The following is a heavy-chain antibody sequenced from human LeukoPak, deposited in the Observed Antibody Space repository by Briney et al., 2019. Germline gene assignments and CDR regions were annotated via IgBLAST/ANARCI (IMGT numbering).Heavy chain of an antibody. Sequence: GGSLRLSCAASGFTFSNYNMNRVRQAPGKAMEWVSSITSSGTYIFYADSVKGRFTISRDNAKNSLYLQMDSLGPEDTAVYYCARDPYSGNYGNDYYYYMDVWGKGTTVTISS. J-gene: IGHJ6*03. CDR1: GFTFSNYN. D-gene: IGHD1-26*01. CDR3: ARDPYSGNYGNDYYYYMDV. V-gene: IGHV3-21*01. CDR2: ITSSGTYI.